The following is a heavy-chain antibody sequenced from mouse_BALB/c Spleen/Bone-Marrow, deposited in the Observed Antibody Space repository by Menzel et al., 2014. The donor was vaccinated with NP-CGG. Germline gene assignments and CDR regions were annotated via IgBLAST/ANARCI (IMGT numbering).Heavy chain of an antibody. V-gene: IGHV1-7*01. J-gene: IGHJ3*01. Sequence: QVQLQQSGAELAKPGASVKMSCKASGYTFTNYWMHWVKQRPGQGLEWIGYINPSTGYTEYNQKFKDKATLTADKSSSTACMQLSSLASEDSTVFYCVTRAYDSSYGFAYWGQGTLVTVSA. D-gene: IGHD1-1*01. CDR2: INPSTGYT. CDR1: GYTFTNYW. CDR3: VTRAYDSSYGFAY.